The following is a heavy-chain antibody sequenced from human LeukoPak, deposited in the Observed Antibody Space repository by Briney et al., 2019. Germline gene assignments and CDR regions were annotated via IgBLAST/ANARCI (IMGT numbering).Heavy chain of an antibody. CDR1: GFTFSNYW. CDR2: IKQDRSEK. V-gene: IGHV3-7*01. J-gene: IGHJ3*02. Sequence: GGSLRLSCAAAGFTFSNYWMSWVRQAPGKGLEWVANIKQDRSEKYYVDSVKGRFTISRDNAKNSLYLQTNSLRAEDTAVYYCARYSDAFDIWGQGTMVTVSS. CDR3: ARYSDAFDI. D-gene: IGHD1-1*01.